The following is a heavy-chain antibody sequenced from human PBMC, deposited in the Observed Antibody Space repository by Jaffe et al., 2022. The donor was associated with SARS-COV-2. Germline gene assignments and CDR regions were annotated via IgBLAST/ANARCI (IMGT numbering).Heavy chain of an antibody. V-gene: IGHV3-23*01. CDR3: AKAIYSDTWGGFDS. Sequence: EVQVLESGGGLVQPGGSLRLSCAASGFTFSTYAMSWVRQAPGKGLEWVSTISVSGYDTYYADSVKGRFTISRDNSKNTLSLEMNSLRAEDTAVYSCAKAIYSDTWGGFDSWGQGTLVTVSS. CDR1: GFTFSTYA. D-gene: IGHD3-16*01. J-gene: IGHJ5*01. CDR2: ISVSGYDT.